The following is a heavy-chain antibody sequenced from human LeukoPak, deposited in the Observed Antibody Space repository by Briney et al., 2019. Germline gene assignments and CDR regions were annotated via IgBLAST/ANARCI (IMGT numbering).Heavy chain of an antibody. V-gene: IGHV3-11*01. Sequence: GGSLRLSCAASGFTFSDYYMSWIRQAPGKGLEWVSYISSCGSTMYYADSVKSRFTISRDNAKNSLYLQMNSLRAEDTAVYYCARDRGAVAGEYFDYWGQGTLVTVSS. D-gene: IGHD6-19*01. J-gene: IGHJ4*02. CDR3: ARDRGAVAGEYFDY. CDR2: ISSCGSTM. CDR1: GFTFSDYY.